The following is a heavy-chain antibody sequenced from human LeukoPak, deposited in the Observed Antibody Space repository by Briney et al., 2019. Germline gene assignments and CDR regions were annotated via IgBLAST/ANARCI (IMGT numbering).Heavy chain of an antibody. CDR1: GDSINAYY. V-gene: IGHV4-59*08. Sequence: SETLSLTCTVSGDSINAYYWGWIRQPPGKVLEWISYIYFSGTTKYNPSLESRVTISVDTSKNQFSLKLSSVTAADTAVYYCARRRAEGGSNGHYNWFDPWGQGILVTVSS. J-gene: IGHJ5*02. D-gene: IGHD6-13*01. CDR2: IYFSGTT. CDR3: ARRRAEGGSNGHYNWFDP.